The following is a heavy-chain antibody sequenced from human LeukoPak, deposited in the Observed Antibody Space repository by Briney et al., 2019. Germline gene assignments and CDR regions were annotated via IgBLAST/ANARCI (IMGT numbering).Heavy chain of an antibody. CDR3: AKEHSNYHYYYGTHV. CDR2: ITSSGDAT. D-gene: IGHD4-11*01. CDR1: GFTLSDFE. Sequence: GGSLRLSCAASGFTLSDFEMNWVRQAPGKGLEWLSYITSSGDATFYAGSVKGRFTISRDNSMNTLYLQVNSLRAEDTAVYYCAKEHSNYHYYYGTHVWGQGTTVTVSS. J-gene: IGHJ6*02. V-gene: IGHV3-48*03.